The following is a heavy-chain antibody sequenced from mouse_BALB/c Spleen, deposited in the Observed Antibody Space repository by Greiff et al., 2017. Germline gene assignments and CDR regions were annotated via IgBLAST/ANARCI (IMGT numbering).Heavy chain of an antibody. CDR3: ARGGNYLSWFAY. Sequence: EVKLMESGAELVKPGASVKLSCTASGFNIKDTYMHWVKQRHEQGLEWIGRIDPANGNTKYDPKFQGKATITADTSSNTAYLQLSSLTSEDTAVYYCARGGNYLSWFAYWGQGTLVTVSA. V-gene: IGHV14-3*02. CDR2: IDPANGNT. CDR1: GFNIKDTY. J-gene: IGHJ3*01. D-gene: IGHD2-1*01.